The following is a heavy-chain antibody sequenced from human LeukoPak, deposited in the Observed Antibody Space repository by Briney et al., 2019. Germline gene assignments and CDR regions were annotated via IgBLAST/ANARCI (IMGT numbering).Heavy chain of an antibody. CDR1: GYTFTSYD. CDR3: ARGLGNDGIFDY. CDR2: MNPNSANT. V-gene: IGHV1-8*01. D-gene: IGHD1-1*01. J-gene: IGHJ4*02. Sequence: ASVKVSCKASGYTFTSYDINWVRQATGQGLEWMGWMNPNSANTGYAQKFQGRVTMTRNTSISTAYMELSSLRSEDTAVYYCARGLGNDGIFDYWGQGTLATVYS.